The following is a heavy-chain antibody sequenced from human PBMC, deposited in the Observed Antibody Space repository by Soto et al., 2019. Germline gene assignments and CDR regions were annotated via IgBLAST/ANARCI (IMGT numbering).Heavy chain of an antibody. CDR3: ARTTNYYDSSGYTERFDY. CDR2: IYTSGST. CDR1: GGSISSYY. V-gene: IGHV4-4*07. D-gene: IGHD3-22*01. J-gene: IGHJ4*02. Sequence: QVQLQESGPGLVKPSETLSLTCTVSGGSISSYYWSWIRQPAGKGLEWIGRIYTSGSTNYNPSLKSRVTMSVDTVKNLFSLKLSSVTAADTAVYYCARTTNYYDSSGYTERFDYWGQGTLVTVSS.